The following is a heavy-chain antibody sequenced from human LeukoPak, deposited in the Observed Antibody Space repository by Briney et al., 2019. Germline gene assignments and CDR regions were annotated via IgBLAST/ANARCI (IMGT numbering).Heavy chain of an antibody. CDR1: GYTFTGYY. J-gene: IGHJ4*02. D-gene: IGHD3-16*01. Sequence: ALVKVSCKASGYTFTGYYMHWVRQAPGQGLEWGGWINPNSGDTNFAQKFQGRVTMTRDTSISTAYMELSRLRSDDTAVYYCARDVWGVGAPRLDYWGQGTLVTVSS. V-gene: IGHV1-2*02. CDR2: INPNSGDT. CDR3: ARDVWGVGAPRLDY.